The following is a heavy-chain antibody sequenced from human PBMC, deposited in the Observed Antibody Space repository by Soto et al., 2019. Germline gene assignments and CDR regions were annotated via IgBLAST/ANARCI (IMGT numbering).Heavy chain of an antibody. CDR1: GFTFSSYG. V-gene: IGHV3-33*01. J-gene: IGHJ6*02. D-gene: IGHD3-10*01. CDR3: ARDARNYYGAGRYYYYYGMDV. Sequence: GGSLRLSCAASGFTFSSYGMHWVRQAPGKGLEWVAVIWYDGSNKYYAGSVKGRFTISRGNSKNTLYLQMNSLRAEDTAVYYCARDARNYYGAGRYYYYYGMDVWGQGTTVTVAS. CDR2: IWYDGSNK.